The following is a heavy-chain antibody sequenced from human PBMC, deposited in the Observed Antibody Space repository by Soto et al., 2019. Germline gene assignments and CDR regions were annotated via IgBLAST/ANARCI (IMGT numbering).Heavy chain of an antibody. V-gene: IGHV4-59*11. D-gene: IGHD2-21*02. J-gene: IGHJ4*02. CDR2: IYYNGNT. Sequence: QVQLQESGPGLVKPSATLSLTCTVSGGSISNHYWSWIRQPPGQGLEWIGYIYYNGNTNYNPPSKSRVNISVDTSKNQITLKLSSVTAADTAVSYCTRANCYSEYWGQGTLVTVSS. CDR3: TRANCYSEY. CDR1: GGSISNHY.